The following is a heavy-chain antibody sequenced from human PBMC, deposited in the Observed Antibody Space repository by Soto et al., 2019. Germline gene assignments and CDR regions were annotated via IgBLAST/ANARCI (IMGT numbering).Heavy chain of an antibody. CDR3: TTTDVVVPAAITRYYYYYGMDV. CDR1: GFTFSNAW. V-gene: IGHV3-15*01. CDR2: IKSKTDGGTT. D-gene: IGHD2-2*02. Sequence: GGSLRLSCAASGFTFSNAWMSWVRQAPGKGLEWVGRIKSKTDGGTTDYAAPVKGRFTISRDDSKNTLYLQMNSLKTEDTAVYYCTTTDVVVPAAITRYYYYYGMDVWGQGTTVTVSS. J-gene: IGHJ6*02.